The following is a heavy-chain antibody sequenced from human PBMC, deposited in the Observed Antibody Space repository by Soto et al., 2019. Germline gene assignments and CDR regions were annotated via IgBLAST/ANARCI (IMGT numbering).Heavy chain of an antibody. CDR2: ISGSGGST. D-gene: IGHD3-22*01. V-gene: IGHV3-23*01. CDR3: PKPRYYYNSYAFNI. CDR1: GDTFYDYT. Sequence: PGWSLRLSCAASGDTFYDYTMHGVRKDPGKGLEWVSLISGSGGSTYYADSVKGRFTISRDNSKNTLYLQMNSLRAEDTAVYYRPKPRYYYNSYAFNIWGQGTMVTVS. J-gene: IGHJ3*02.